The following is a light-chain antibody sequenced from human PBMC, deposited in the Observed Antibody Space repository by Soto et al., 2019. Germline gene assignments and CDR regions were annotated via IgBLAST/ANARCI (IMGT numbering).Light chain of an antibody. CDR1: QGISRF. J-gene: IGKJ1*01. Sequence: DIQMTQSPSSLSASVGDRVTITCRASQGISRFLAWYQRKPGKVPKLLIYAASILQSGVPPRFSGSGLRTDFTLTIGCLQLEEDANYYFQKYNTVPQTFGQETKVEI. V-gene: IGKV1-27*01. CDR2: AAS. CDR3: QKYNTVPQT.